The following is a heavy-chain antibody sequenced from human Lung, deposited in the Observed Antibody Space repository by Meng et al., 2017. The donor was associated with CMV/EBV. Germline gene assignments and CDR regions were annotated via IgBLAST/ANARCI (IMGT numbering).Heavy chain of an antibody. V-gene: IGHV3-30*14. J-gene: IGHJ4*02. CDR3: AREYGSSSAFDY. Sequence: GESLKISCAASGFPFSRYAFHWVRQAPGKGLEWVAVISFDGGTRYYADSVKGRFTISRDSSRNSLYLQLNSLRPEDTAVYYCAREYGSSSAFDYWGQGTLVTFSS. D-gene: IGHD6-6*01. CDR1: GFPFSRYA. CDR2: ISFDGGTR.